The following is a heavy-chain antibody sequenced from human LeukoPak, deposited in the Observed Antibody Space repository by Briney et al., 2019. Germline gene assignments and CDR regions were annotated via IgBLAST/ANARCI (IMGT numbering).Heavy chain of an antibody. CDR1: GFTFSSYW. CDR3: ARKNSGYPPRPQSRYFDY. D-gene: IGHD5-12*01. V-gene: IGHV3-74*01. CDR2: INSDGSST. Sequence: GGSLRLSCAASGFTFSSYWMHWVRQAPGKGLVWVSRINSDGSSTSYADSVKGRFTISRDNAKNTLYLQMNSLRAEDTAVYYCARKNSGYPPRPQSRYFDYWGQGTLVTVSS. J-gene: IGHJ4*02.